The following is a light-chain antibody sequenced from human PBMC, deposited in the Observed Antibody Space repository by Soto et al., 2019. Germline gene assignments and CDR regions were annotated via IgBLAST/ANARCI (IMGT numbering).Light chain of an antibody. V-gene: IGLV4-69*01. CDR2: LNSDGSH. CDR3: QNCDIGMRV. Sequence: QSVLTQSPSASASLGASVKLTFTLSSGHSSYAIAWHQQQPEKGPRFLMKLNSDGSHSKGDGIPDRFSRSSSGTERYLTISSLQSEDEADYYCQNCDIGMRVFGGETKLTVL. J-gene: IGLJ3*02. CDR1: SGHSSYA.